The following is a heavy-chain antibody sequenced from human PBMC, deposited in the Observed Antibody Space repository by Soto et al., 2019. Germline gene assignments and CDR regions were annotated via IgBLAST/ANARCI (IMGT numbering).Heavy chain of an antibody. J-gene: IGHJ6*02. D-gene: IGHD6-6*01. CDR1: GGTFSSYA. V-gene: IGHV1-69*01. Sequence: QVQLVQSGAEVKKPGSSVKVSCKASGGTFSSYAISWVRQAPGQGLEWMGGIIPIFGTANYAQKFQGRVTITADESTSTAYMELSSLRSEDTALYYCARSDRREAARRHLYYYYGMDVWGQGTTVTVSS. CDR3: ARSDRREAARRHLYYYYGMDV. CDR2: IIPIFGTA.